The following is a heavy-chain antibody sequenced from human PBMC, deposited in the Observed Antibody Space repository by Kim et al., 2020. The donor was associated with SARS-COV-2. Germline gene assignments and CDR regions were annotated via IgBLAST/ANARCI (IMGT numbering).Heavy chain of an antibody. CDR3: ARVGSVPYCSSISCPLDY. Sequence: KGRVTISRDNAKNTLYLQMSSRRAEDTAVYYCARVGSVPYCSSISCPLDYWGQGTLVTVSS. D-gene: IGHD2-2*01. J-gene: IGHJ4*02. V-gene: IGHV3-30*07.